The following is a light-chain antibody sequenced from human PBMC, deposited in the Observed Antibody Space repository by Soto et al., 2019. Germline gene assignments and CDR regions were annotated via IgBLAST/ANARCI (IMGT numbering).Light chain of an antibody. J-gene: IGLJ2*01. V-gene: IGLV3-25*03. CDR2: KDT. CDR1: ALPKQY. CDR3: QSAHSSGTYVV. Sequence: SYELTQPPSMSLSPGQTARITCSGDALPKQYAYWYQKKPGQAPVLVIYKDTERPSGIPERFSGYSSGTAVTLTISGVQAEDEDDYYCQSAHSSGTYVVFGGGTKLTVL.